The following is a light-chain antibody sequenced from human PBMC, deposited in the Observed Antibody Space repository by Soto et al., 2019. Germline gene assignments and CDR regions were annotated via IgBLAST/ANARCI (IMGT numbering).Light chain of an antibody. CDR2: EVT. CDR1: SSDVGGYNY. J-gene: IGLJ1*01. V-gene: IGLV2-14*01. CDR3: SSSTTTNTYV. Sequence: QSALPQPASVSGSPGQSITIACTGTSSDVGGYNYVSWYQQHPGKAPKLMIYEVTHRPSGVSNRFSGSKSGNTASLTISGLQAEDEADYYCSSSTTTNTYVFGTGTKVTVL.